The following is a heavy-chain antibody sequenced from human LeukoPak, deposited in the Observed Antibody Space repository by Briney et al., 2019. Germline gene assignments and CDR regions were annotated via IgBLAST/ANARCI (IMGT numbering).Heavy chain of an antibody. CDR1: GFTFDDYA. J-gene: IGHJ4*02. D-gene: IGHD3-10*01. CDR3: AKAIWVAATSSWFCLDY. V-gene: IGHV3-9*01. Sequence: GRSLRLSCAASGFTFDDYAMHWVRQAPGKGLEWVSGISWNSGSIGYADSVKGRFTISRDNSRNTLYLQMNSLRPEDTAVYYCAKAIWVAATSSWFCLDYWGQGTLVTVSS. CDR2: ISWNSGSI.